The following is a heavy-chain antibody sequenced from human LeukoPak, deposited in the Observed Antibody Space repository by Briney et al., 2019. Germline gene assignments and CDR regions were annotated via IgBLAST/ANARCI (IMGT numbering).Heavy chain of an antibody. D-gene: IGHD3-9*01. CDR2: IYPGDSDT. J-gene: IGHJ5*02. Sequence: GESLKISCKGSGYSFTSYWIGRVRQMPGKGLEWMVIIYPGDSDTRYSPSFQGQVTISADKSISTAYLQWSSLKASDTAMYYCARSAEDFDWSPLTPWFDPWGQGTLVTVSS. CDR1: GYSFTSYW. V-gene: IGHV5-51*01. CDR3: ARSAEDFDWSPLTPWFDP.